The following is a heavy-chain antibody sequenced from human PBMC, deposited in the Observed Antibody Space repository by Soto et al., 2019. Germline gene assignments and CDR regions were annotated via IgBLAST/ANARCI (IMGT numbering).Heavy chain of an antibody. D-gene: IGHD1-26*01. Sequence: PGGSLRLSCAASGFTFSSYAMSGVRQATGKGLEWVSAISDNGVNTYYADSVKGRFSISRDNSKNTVSLRMNSLRAEDTALYYCAKGGYSGIYDGCPFYWGQGTPVTVSS. J-gene: IGHJ4*02. CDR2: ISDNGVNT. V-gene: IGHV3-23*01. CDR3: AKGGYSGIYDGCPFY. CDR1: GFTFSSYA.